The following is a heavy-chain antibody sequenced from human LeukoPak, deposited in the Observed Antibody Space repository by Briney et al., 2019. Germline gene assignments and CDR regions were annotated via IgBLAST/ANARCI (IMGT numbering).Heavy chain of an antibody. CDR3: ARGQLRLSN. CDR2: INHSGST. CDR1: GGSYNGYY. D-gene: IGHD6-25*01. V-gene: IGHV4-34*01. Sequence: SETLSLTCAVYGGSYNGYYWTWIRQPPGKGLEWIGEINHSGSTDYNPSLKSRVTISVDTSKNQFSLKLNSVTAADTAVYYCARGQLRLSNWGQGSLVIVSS. J-gene: IGHJ4*02.